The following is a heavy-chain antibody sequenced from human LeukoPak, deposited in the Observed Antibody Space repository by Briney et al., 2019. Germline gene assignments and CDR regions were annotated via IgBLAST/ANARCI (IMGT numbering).Heavy chain of an antibody. D-gene: IGHD6-13*01. V-gene: IGHV3-7*01. CDR3: ARDGTAAGLYFDL. J-gene: IGHJ4*01. Sequence: SGGSLRLXCAVSGFAFSSYWMNWVRQAPGKGLEWVASIKQDGGEKSYVDSVKGRFTISRDNAKNSLYLQMSSLRAEDTAVYYCARDGTAAGLYFDLWDQGTLVTVSS. CDR2: IKQDGGEK. CDR1: GFAFSSYW.